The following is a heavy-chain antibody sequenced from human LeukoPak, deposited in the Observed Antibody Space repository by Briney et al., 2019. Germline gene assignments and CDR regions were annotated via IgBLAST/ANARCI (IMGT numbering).Heavy chain of an antibody. CDR3: ARDRGYSYAAFDY. V-gene: IGHV3-30-3*01. J-gene: IGHJ4*02. Sequence: PGRSLRLSCAASGFTFSSYAMHWVRQAPGKGLEWVAVISYDGSNKYYADSVKGRFTISRDNSKNTLYLQMNSLRAEDTAVYHCARDRGYSYAAFDYWGQGTLVTVSS. CDR2: ISYDGSNK. CDR1: GFTFSSYA. D-gene: IGHD5-18*01.